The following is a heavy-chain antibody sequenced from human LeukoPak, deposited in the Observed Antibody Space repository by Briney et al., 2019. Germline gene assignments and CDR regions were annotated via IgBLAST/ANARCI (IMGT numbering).Heavy chain of an antibody. CDR2: IYWDDDK. J-gene: IGHJ3*02. CDR3: AHAPQWEPDAFDI. CDR1: GGSISSYYW. V-gene: IGHV2-5*08. Sequence: TLSLTCTVSGGSISSYYWSWIRQPPGKALEWLALIYWDDDKRYSPSLKSRLTITKDTSKNQVVLTMTNMDPVDTATYYCAHAPQWEPDAFDIWGQGTMVTVSS. D-gene: IGHD1-26*01.